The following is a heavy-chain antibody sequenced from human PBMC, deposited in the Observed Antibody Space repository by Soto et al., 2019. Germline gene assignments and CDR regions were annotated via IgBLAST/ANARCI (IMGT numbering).Heavy chain of an antibody. J-gene: IGHJ4*02. CDR3: ASLVRDVAAPIYSFDY. CDR2: IIPIFGTA. D-gene: IGHD2-15*01. CDR1: GGTFSSYA. V-gene: IGHV1-69*13. Sequence: SVKVSCKASGGTFSSYAISWVRQAPGQGLEWMGGIIPIFGTANYAQKFQGRVTITADESTSTAYMELSSLRSEDTAVYYCASLVRDVAAPIYSFDYWGQGTLVTVS.